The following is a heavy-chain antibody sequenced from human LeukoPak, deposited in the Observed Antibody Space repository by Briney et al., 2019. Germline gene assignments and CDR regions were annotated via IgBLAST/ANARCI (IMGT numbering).Heavy chain of an antibody. J-gene: IGHJ4*02. CDR1: GGSISSYY. CDR2: IYTSGST. D-gene: IGHD3-22*01. Sequence: PSETLSLTCTVSGGSISSYYWSWIRQPAGKGLEWIGRIYTSGSTNYNPSLKSRVTISVDKSKNQFSLKLSSVTAADTAVHCCAMWTSGYYYDYWGQGTLVTVSS. V-gene: IGHV4-4*07. CDR3: AMWTSGYYYDY.